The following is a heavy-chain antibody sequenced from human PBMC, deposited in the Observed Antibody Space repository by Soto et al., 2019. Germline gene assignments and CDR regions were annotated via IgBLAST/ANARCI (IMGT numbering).Heavy chain of an antibody. V-gene: IGHV4-30-4*01. Sequence: ASETLSLTCTVSGGSVNSPDFYWNWIRQTPGKGLEWLGYVYHTGATAYTSSLKSRLRISVDTSKNHFSLEMNSMTAADTGVYFCARRSSGIFRGMDVWGQGAAVTVSS. CDR1: GGSVNSPDFY. CDR2: VYHTGAT. J-gene: IGHJ6*02. CDR3: ARRSSGIFRGMDV. D-gene: IGHD3-10*01.